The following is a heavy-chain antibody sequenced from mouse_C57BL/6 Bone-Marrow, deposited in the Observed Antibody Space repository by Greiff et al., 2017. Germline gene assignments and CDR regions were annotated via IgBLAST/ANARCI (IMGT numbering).Heavy chain of an antibody. D-gene: IGHD2-1*01. Sequence: QVQLQQSGAELVKPGPSVKVSCTVSGYTFTSCWMHWVKQRPGQGLEWIGRMHPSDSDTNYNQKFMGKATLTVDKSYSTAYMQHSCLTSEDSAVYYCAIDYGNPFDYGGQGTTLTVSS. V-gene: IGHV1-74*01. CDR1: GYTFTSCW. CDR3: AIDYGNPFDY. CDR2: MHPSDSDT. J-gene: IGHJ2*01.